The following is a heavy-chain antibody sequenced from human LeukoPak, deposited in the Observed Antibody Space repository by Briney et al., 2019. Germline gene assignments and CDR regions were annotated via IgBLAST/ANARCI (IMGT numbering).Heavy chain of an antibody. D-gene: IGHD3-3*01. CDR1: EFTFNSYG. V-gene: IGHV3-30*02. Sequence: GGSLRLSCAASEFTFNSYGMHWVRQAPGKGLEWVAFIWYDGTNKYYADSVKGRFTISRDNSKNTLYLQMNSLRAEDTAVYYCARVPRGYYIIQFDYWGQGTLVTVSS. CDR3: ARVPRGYYIIQFDY. CDR2: IWYDGTNK. J-gene: IGHJ4*02.